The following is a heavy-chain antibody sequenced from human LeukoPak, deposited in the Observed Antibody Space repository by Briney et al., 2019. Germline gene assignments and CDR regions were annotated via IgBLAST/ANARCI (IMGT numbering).Heavy chain of an antibody. D-gene: IGHD5-12*01. Sequence: ASVKVSCKASEYTFNSNYMYWVRQAPGQGLEWMGIINPSGESTKYAQKFQGRITMTRDTSTTTVYMELSSLRSGDTAVYYCARVVKGGYADYWGQGTLVTVSS. CDR2: INPSGEST. CDR1: EYTFNSNY. CDR3: ARVVKGGYADY. J-gene: IGHJ4*02. V-gene: IGHV1-46*02.